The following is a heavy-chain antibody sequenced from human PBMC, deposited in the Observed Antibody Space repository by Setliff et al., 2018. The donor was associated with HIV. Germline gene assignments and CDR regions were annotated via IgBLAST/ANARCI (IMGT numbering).Heavy chain of an antibody. CDR1: GFTFSTFA. J-gene: IGHJ6*03. Sequence: GGSLRLSCVASGFTFSTFAMHWVRQAPGKGLEWVSVISYDGSRISYADSVKGRFTISRDNAKNSLYLQMNSLRAEDTAVYYCARDGNYYYYYMDVWGKGTTVTVSS. V-gene: IGHV3-30*07. CDR3: ARDGNYYYYYMDV. D-gene: IGHD1-26*01. CDR2: ISYDGSRI.